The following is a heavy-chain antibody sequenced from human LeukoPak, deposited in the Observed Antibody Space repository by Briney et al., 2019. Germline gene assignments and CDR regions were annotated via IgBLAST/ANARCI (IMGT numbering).Heavy chain of an antibody. D-gene: IGHD4-17*01. V-gene: IGHV1-2*02. CDR3: ASGGDFGDYVTWFDP. CDR1: GYTFTGYY. CDR2: INPDSGAT. Sequence: RASVKVSCKASGYTFTGYYMHWVRQAPGQGLEWMGWINPDSGATNYAQKFQGRVTMTRDTSISTAYMELSRLRSDDTAVYYCASGGDFGDYVTWFDPWGQGTLVSVSS. J-gene: IGHJ5*02.